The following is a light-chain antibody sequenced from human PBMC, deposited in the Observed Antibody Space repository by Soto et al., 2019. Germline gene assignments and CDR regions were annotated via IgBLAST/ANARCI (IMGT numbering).Light chain of an antibody. V-gene: IGKV3-20*01. CDR3: QQYRPAPPAWT. Sequence: EIVLTQSPGTLSLSPGERAILSYRASQSLSSTYLAWYQQRPGQAPRRLIYSSSSRASGIPDRFSGSVSGTGFTLTISRLAPEGFALYYFQQYRPAPPAWTFGEGTKVEI. J-gene: IGKJ1*01. CDR2: SSS. CDR1: QSLSSTY.